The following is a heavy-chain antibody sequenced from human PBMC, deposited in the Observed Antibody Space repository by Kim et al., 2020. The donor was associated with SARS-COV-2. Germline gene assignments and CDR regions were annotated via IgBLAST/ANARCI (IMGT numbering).Heavy chain of an antibody. D-gene: IGHD3-10*01. J-gene: IGHJ3*02. CDR3: ARWDREGFGGLLGAFDI. CDR2: ISAYNGNT. Sequence: ASVKVSCKASGYTFTSYGISWVRQAPGQGLEWMGWISAYNGNTNYAQKLQGRVTMTTDTSTSTAYMELRSLRSDDTAVYYCARWDREGFGGLLGAFDIWGQGTMVTVSS. CDR1: GYTFTSYG. V-gene: IGHV1-18*01.